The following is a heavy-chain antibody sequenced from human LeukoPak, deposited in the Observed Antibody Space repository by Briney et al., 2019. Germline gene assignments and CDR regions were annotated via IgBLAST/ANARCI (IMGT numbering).Heavy chain of an antibody. CDR2: INPSGGST. CDR3: ARDRRVTMVRGANMDV. V-gene: IGHV1-46*01. Sequence: ASVKVSCKASGYTFTSYYMHWVRQAPGQGLEWMGIINPSGGSTSYAQKFQGRVTMTRDTSTSTVYMELSSLRSEDTAVYYCARDRRVTMVRGANMDVWGKGTTVTVSS. J-gene: IGHJ6*03. D-gene: IGHD3-10*01. CDR1: GYTFTSYY.